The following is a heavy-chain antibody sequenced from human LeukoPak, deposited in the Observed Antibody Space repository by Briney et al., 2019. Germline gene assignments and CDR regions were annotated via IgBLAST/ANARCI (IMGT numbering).Heavy chain of an antibody. CDR1: GGSLSGYY. CDR3: AREGRMSMGIEY. V-gene: IGHV4-34*01. J-gene: IGHJ4*02. D-gene: IGHD4/OR15-4a*01. CDR2: INHGGST. Sequence: SETLSLTCAVYGGSLSGYYWSWIRQPPGKGLEWIGEINHGGSTNYNPSLKSRVTMSVDTSKNHFSLKLSSVTAADTALYSCAREGRMSMGIEYWGQGTLVTVSS.